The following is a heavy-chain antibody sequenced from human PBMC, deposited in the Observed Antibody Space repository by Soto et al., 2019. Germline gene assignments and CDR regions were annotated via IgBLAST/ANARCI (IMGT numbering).Heavy chain of an antibody. CDR1: GVSISGSY. CDR2: VYYTGST. V-gene: IGHV4-59*01. CDR3: ARSVAVPGAHIDY. J-gene: IGHJ4*02. Sequence: LSLTCSVSGVSISGSYWSWIRQSPGKGLEWLGYVYYTGSTNYSPSLRSRVSISVDTSKNEFSLRLSSVTAADTAVYFCARSVAVPGAHIDYWGQGTQVTVSS. D-gene: IGHD6-19*01.